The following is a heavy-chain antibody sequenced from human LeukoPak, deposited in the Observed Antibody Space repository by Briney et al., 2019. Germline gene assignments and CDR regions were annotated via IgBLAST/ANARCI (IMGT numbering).Heavy chain of an antibody. J-gene: IGHJ4*02. Sequence: PGRSLRLSCAASGFTFDDYAMHWVRQVPGKGLEWVSGISWNSGSIGYADFVKGRFTISRDNAKNSLHLQMNSLRAEDTALYYCAKDKRLNYGSGSYLLADQWGQGTLVTVSS. CDR3: AKDKRLNYGSGSYLLADQ. CDR1: GFTFDDYA. V-gene: IGHV3-9*01. CDR2: ISWNSGSI. D-gene: IGHD3-10*01.